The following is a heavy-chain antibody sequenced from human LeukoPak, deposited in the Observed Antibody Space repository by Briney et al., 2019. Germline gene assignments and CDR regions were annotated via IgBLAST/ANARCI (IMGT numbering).Heavy chain of an antibody. CDR3: ARDSGSGANY. D-gene: IGHD3-10*01. CDR2: IYYSGST. J-gene: IGHJ4*02. CDR1: GGSISSSSYY. Sequence: PSETLSLTCTVSGGSISSSSYYWGWIRQPPGKGLEWIGSIYYSGSTYYNPSLKSRVTISVDTSKNQFSLKLSSVTAADTAVYYCARDSGSGANYWGQGTLVTVSS. V-gene: IGHV4-39*07.